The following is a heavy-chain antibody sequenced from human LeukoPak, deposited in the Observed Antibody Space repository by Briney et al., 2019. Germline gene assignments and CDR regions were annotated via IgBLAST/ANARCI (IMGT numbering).Heavy chain of an antibody. J-gene: IGHJ4*02. CDR1: GFTFSSYW. V-gene: IGHV3-74*01. CDR2: INSDGRRT. CDR3: AGGKATVKDY. D-gene: IGHD4-17*01. Sequence: PGGSLILSCASSGFTFSSYWMHWVRQAPGKGLVWVSRINSDGRRTSYADSVKGRFTISRDNAKNTLYLQMNSLRAEDTAVYYCAGGKATVKDYWGQGTLVTVSS.